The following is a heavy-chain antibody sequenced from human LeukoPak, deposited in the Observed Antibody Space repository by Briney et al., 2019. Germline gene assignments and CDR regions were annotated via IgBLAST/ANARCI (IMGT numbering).Heavy chain of an antibody. CDR1: GGSFSGYY. Sequence: PSETLSLTCAVYGGSFSGYYWSWIRQPPGKGLEWIGEINHSGSTNYNPSLKSRVTISVDTSKNQFSLKLSSVTAADTAVYYCARVGPTYCSSTSCYTVSYDYWGQGTLVTVSS. V-gene: IGHV4-34*01. CDR3: ARVGPTYCSSTSCYTVSYDY. CDR2: INHSGST. D-gene: IGHD2-2*02. J-gene: IGHJ4*02.